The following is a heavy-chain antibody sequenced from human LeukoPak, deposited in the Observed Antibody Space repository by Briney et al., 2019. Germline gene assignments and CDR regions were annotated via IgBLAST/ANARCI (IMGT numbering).Heavy chain of an antibody. CDR3: AKDPSRPAYYYYGMDV. Sequence: GGSLRLSCAASGFTFSSYMSWVRQAPGKGLEWVSAISVSGGSTYYADSVKGRFTISRDNSKNTLYLQMNSLRAEDTAVYYCAKDPSRPAYYYYGMDVWGQGTTVTVSS. CDR1: GFTFSSY. V-gene: IGHV3-23*01. J-gene: IGHJ6*02. CDR2: ISVSGGST.